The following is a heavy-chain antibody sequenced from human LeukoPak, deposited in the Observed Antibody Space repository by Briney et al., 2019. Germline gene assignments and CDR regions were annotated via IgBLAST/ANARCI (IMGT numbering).Heavy chain of an antibody. CDR2: IRSKANSYAT. J-gene: IGHJ4*02. CDR3: TRDTPRAGN. Sequence: GGSLRLSCVASGFTFSRYAMHWVRQASGKGLEWVGRIRSKANSYATAYAASVKGRFTISRDDSKNTAYLQMNSLKTEDTAVYYCTRDTPRAGNWGQGTLVAVSS. CDR1: GFTFSRYA. V-gene: IGHV3-73*01.